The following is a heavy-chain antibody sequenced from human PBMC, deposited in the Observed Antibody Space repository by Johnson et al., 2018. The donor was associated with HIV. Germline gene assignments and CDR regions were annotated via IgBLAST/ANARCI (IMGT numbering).Heavy chain of an antibody. CDR2: IRYYGSNK. V-gene: IGHV3-30*02. CDR1: GFTFSSYG. Sequence: QMLLVESGGGVVQPGGSLRLSCAASGFTFSSYGMHWVRQAPGKGLEWVAFIRYYGSNKYYPGSVKGRFTISRENAKNSLYLQMNSLRAGDTAVYYCARGNKGYSSGWDAFDIWGQGTMVTVSS. CDR3: ARGNKGYSSGWDAFDI. D-gene: IGHD6-19*01. J-gene: IGHJ3*02.